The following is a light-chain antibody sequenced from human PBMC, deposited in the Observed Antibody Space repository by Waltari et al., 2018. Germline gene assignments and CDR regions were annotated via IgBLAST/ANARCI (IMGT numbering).Light chain of an antibody. V-gene: IGLV2-23*02. CDR3: CSYAGSSTHVV. J-gene: IGLJ2*01. Sequence: QSALTQPAPVSWSPGPSITLSCTGTSSAVGRDNLVSWYQHHPGKAPKLMIYEVSKRPSGVSNRFSGSKSGNTASLTISGLQAEDEADYYCCSYAGSSTHVVFGGGTKLTVL. CDR1: SSAVGRDNL. CDR2: EVS.